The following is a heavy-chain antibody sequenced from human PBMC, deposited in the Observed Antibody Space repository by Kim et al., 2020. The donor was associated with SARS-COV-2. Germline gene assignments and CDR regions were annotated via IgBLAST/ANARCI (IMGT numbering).Heavy chain of an antibody. CDR2: ISSNGGST. CDR3: VKSQSPMSTGAFDI. Sequence: GGSLRLSCSASGFTFSSYAMHWVRQAPGKGLEYISAISSNGGSTYYADSVKGRFTISRDNSKNTLYLQMSSLRAEDTAVYYCVKSQSPMSTGAFDIWGQGTMVTVSS. J-gene: IGHJ3*02. V-gene: IGHV3-64D*09. CDR1: GFTFSSYA. D-gene: IGHD3-10*02.